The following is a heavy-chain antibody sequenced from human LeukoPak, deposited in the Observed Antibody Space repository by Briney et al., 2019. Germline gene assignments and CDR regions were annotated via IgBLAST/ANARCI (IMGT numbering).Heavy chain of an antibody. V-gene: IGHV4-30-4*01. CDR3: ARYSVVVAIHFDY. J-gene: IGHJ4*02. CDR2: IYYSGST. Sequence: KPSETLSLTCTVSGGSISSYYWSWIRQPPGKGLEWIGYIYYSGSTYYNPSLKSRVTISVDTSKNQFSLKLSSVTAADTAVYYCARYSVVVAIHFDYWGQGTLVTVSS. CDR1: GGSISSYY. D-gene: IGHD2-15*01.